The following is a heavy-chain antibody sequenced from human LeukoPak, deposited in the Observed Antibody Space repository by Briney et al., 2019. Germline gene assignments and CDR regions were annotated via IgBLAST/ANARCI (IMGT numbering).Heavy chain of an antibody. V-gene: IGHV3-53*01. CDR1: GLTVSDTY. CDR3: ARATEGLGLEY. Sequence: GGSLSPSCALSGLTVSDTYMTWVRHPPGKGRGWVSYMYSGGSTYYPSSVKGRFTTPRNKSKNTLYLQMNSLRAEDTAVYFCARATEGLGLEYWGQGALVTVSS. CDR2: MYSGGST. D-gene: IGHD4-17*01. J-gene: IGHJ4*02.